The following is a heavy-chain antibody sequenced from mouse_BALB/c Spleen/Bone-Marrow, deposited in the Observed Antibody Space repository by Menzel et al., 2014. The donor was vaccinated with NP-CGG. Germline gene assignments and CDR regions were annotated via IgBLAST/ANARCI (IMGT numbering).Heavy chain of an antibody. CDR1: GFTFSSYA. J-gene: IGHJ2*01. V-gene: IGHV5-6-5*01. CDR3: ARGEIYYYGSTHYFDY. Sequence: EVNVVDSGGGLVKPGGSLKLSCAASGFTFSSYAMSWVRQTPEKRLEWVASITRGGNTYYPDSVKGRFTISRDNARDILYLQMSSLRSEDTAMYYCARGEIYYYGSTHYFDYWGQGTTLTVSS. D-gene: IGHD1-1*01. CDR2: ITRGGNT.